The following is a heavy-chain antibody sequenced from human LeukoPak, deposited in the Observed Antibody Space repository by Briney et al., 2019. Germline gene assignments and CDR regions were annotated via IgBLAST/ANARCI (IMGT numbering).Heavy chain of an antibody. J-gene: IGHJ4*02. CDR2: INPNSGGT. V-gene: IGHV1-2*02. CDR3: AREGPIVGATHLVDY. CDR1: GYTFTDYY. D-gene: IGHD1-26*01. Sequence: GASVKVSCKASGYTFTDYYMHWVRHAPGQGLEWMGGINPNSGGTNYAQKFQGRVTMTRDTSISTDYMELSRLRSDDTAVYYCAREGPIVGATHLVDYWGQGTLATVSS.